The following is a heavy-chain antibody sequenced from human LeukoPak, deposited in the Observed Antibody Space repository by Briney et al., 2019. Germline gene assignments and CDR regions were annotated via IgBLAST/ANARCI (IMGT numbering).Heavy chain of an antibody. J-gene: IGHJ5*02. D-gene: IGHD3-10*01. V-gene: IGHV4-39*01. CDR3: ARQKWITMVRGVINWFDP. Sequence: SETLSLTCTVSGGSISSSSYYWAWIRQPPGKGLEGIGSINYSGNTYYNPSLKSRVTISVDTSKSQFFLKLSSVTAADTAVYYCARQKWITMVRGVINWFDPWGQGTLVTVSS. CDR1: GGSISSSSYY. CDR2: INYSGNT.